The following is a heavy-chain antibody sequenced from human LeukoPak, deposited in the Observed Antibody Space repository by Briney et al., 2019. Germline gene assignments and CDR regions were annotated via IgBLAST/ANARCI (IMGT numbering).Heavy chain of an antibody. CDR1: GLTFSSYW. J-gene: IGHJ5*02. CDR2: IKQDGSEK. D-gene: IGHD1-1*01. Sequence: GGSLRLSCAASGLTFSSYWMNWVRQAPGKGLEWVANIKQDGSEKYYVDSVKGRFTISRDNAKNSLYLQMNSLRAEDTAVYYCVRGRTGTTTRWFDPWGQGTLVTVSS. V-gene: IGHV3-7*01. CDR3: VRGRTGTTTRWFDP.